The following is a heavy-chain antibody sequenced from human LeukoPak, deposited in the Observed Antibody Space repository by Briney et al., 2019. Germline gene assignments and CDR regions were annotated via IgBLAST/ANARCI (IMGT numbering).Heavy chain of an antibody. V-gene: IGHV3-48*02. J-gene: IGHJ4*02. CDR1: GFSFSTYG. CDR3: ARDQGIFDY. Sequence: GRSLRLSCEASGFSFSTYGMHWVRQAPGKGLEWVSYISSSSKTIYYADSVKGRFTISRDNAKNSLYLQMNSLRDEDSAVYYCARDQGIFDYWGQGTLVTVSS. CDR2: ISSSSKTI.